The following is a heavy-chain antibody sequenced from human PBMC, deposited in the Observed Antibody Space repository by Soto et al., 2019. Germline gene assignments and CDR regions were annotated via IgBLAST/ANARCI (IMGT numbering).Heavy chain of an antibody. J-gene: IGHJ4*02. Sequence: SVTLCLTCSVSGGSIRSSDWSWIRQPPGKGLEWIGYFYYSGSTNYNPSLKSRVTISVDTSKNQFSLKLSSVTAADTAVYYCASRTFSSGYYYFDYWGQGTLVTVSS. CDR2: FYYSGST. D-gene: IGHD6-19*01. V-gene: IGHV4-59*08. CDR3: ASRTFSSGYYYFDY. CDR1: GGSIRSSD.